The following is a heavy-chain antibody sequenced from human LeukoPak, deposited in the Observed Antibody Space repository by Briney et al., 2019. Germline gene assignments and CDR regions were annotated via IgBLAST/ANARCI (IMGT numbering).Heavy chain of an antibody. CDR1: GGSISSYY. CDR2: VYTSGST. D-gene: IGHD6-13*01. CDR3: ARDMGLIYSSRSAFDI. V-gene: IGHV4-4*07. J-gene: IGHJ3*02. Sequence: PSETLSLTCTVSGGSISSYYWSWIRQPAGKGLEWIGRVYTSGSTNHNPSLKSRVTMSVDTSKNQFSLKLSSVTAADTAVYYCARDMGLIYSSRSAFDIWGQGTMVTVSS.